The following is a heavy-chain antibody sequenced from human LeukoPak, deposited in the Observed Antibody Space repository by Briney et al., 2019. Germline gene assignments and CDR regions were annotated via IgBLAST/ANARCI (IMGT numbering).Heavy chain of an antibody. D-gene: IGHD3-22*01. CDR2: IYHSGST. J-gene: IGHJ4*02. Sequence: SETLSLTCAVSGGSISSSNWWRWVRQPPGKGLEWIGEIYHSGSTNYNPSLKSRVTISVDKSKNQFSLKLSSVTAADTAVYYCARAFPGAPLLDSSGYVLDYWGQGTLVTVSS. CDR1: GGSISSSNW. V-gene: IGHV4-4*02. CDR3: ARAFPGAPLLDSSGYVLDY.